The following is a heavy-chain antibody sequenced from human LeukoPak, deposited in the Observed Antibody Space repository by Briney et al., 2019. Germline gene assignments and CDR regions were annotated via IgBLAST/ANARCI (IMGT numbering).Heavy chain of an antibody. Sequence: GGSLRLSCAASGFTFSSYAMSWVRQAPGKGLEWVSAISGSGGSTYYADSVKGRFTISRGNSKNTLYLKMNSLRAEDTAVYYCAKDQYSSGWSALDIWGQGTMVTVSS. J-gene: IGHJ3*02. CDR1: GFTFSSYA. D-gene: IGHD6-19*01. CDR3: AKDQYSSGWSALDI. V-gene: IGHV3-23*01. CDR2: ISGSGGST.